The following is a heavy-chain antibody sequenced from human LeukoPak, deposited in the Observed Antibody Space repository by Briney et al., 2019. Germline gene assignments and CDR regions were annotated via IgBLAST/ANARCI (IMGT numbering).Heavy chain of an antibody. CDR3: ARTYYDSRLDY. D-gene: IGHD3-22*01. Sequence: SETLSLTCTVSGGSISSHCWSWIRQPPGGGLDWIGYIYDSGSANYNSSLRSRLTMSVDTSKNQFSLKLTSVTAADTAVYYCARTYYDSRLDYWGQGTLVTVSS. CDR1: GGSISSHC. V-gene: IGHV4-59*11. J-gene: IGHJ4*02. CDR2: IYDSGSA.